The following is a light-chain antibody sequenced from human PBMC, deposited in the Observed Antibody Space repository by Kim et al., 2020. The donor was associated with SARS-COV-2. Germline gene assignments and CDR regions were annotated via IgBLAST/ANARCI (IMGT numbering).Light chain of an antibody. J-gene: IGLJ3*02. CDR3: QSYDSSNHGV. CDR2: EAN. CDR1: SGSIAINY. V-gene: IGLV6-57*02. Sequence: TAPSACTGRSGSIAINYAPAYPQRPGSAPTTVIYEANQRPSGLPDRFSGSIDSSSNSASLTISGLKTEDEADYYCQSYDSSNHGVFGGGTQLTVL.